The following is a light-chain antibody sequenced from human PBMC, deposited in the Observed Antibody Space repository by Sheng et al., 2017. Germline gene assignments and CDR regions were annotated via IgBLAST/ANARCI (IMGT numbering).Light chain of an antibody. J-gene: IGKJ2*01. CDR3: QQYNDWPMYT. Sequence: EIVLTQSPDTLSLSPGERATLSCRASEHISTNLAWYQQKPGQAPRLLIFGASTRGTGIPARFSGSGSGTEFTLTISSLQSEDFAVYYCQQYNDWPMYTFGQGTKLEIK. V-gene: IGKV3-15*01. CDR2: GAS. CDR1: EHISTN.